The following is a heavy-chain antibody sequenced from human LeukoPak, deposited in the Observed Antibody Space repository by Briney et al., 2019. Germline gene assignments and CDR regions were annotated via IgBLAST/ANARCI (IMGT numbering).Heavy chain of an antibody. V-gene: IGHV3-11*04. CDR3: ASITVAGNFDY. CDR1: GFTFSDYY. J-gene: IGHJ4*02. Sequence: GGSLRLSCAASGFTFSDYYMSWIRQAPGKGLEWVSYISSSGSTIYYADSVKGRFTISRDNAKNSLYLQMNSLRAEDTAVYYCASITVAGNFDYWGQGTLVTVSS. CDR2: ISSSGSTI. D-gene: IGHD6-19*01.